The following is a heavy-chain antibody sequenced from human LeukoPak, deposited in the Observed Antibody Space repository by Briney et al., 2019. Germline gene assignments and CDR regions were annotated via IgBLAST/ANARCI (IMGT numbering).Heavy chain of an antibody. J-gene: IGHJ4*02. CDR3: ARDGEAYGWNYAFDY. V-gene: IGHV3-64*01. Sequence: GGSLRLSCAASGFTFSSYAMHWVRQAPGKGLEYVSAISSNGGSTYYANSVKGRFTISRDNSKNTLYLQMGSLRAEDMAVYYCARDGEAYGWNYAFDYWGQGTLVTVSS. CDR2: ISSNGGST. CDR1: GFTFSSYA. D-gene: IGHD1-7*01.